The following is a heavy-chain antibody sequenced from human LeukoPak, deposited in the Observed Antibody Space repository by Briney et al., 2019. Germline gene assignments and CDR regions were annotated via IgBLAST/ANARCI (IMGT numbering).Heavy chain of an antibody. V-gene: IGHV3-74*01. CDR2: INSDGSST. Sequence: GGSLRLSCAASGFTFSSYWMHWVRQAPGKGLVWVSRINSDGSSTTYADSVKGRFTISRDNAKNTLYLQMNSLRAEDTAVYYCAKDQVVYSGSYHFDYWGQGTLVTVSS. CDR3: AKDQVVYSGSYHFDY. CDR1: GFTFSSYW. J-gene: IGHJ4*02. D-gene: IGHD1-26*01.